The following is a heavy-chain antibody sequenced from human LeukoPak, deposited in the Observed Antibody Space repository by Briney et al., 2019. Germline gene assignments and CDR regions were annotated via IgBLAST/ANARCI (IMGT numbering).Heavy chain of an antibody. CDR3: ASGGRYGDYGSVY. CDR2: INPNSGVT. V-gene: IGHV1-2*02. Sequence: ASVKVSCKASGYTFTVYYIHWVQQAPGQGLEWMGWINPNSGVTNYAQKFQGRVTMTRDTSISTAYMELSRLRSDDTAVYYCASGGRYGDYGSVYWGQGTLVTVSS. D-gene: IGHD4-17*01. CDR1: GYTFTVYY. J-gene: IGHJ4*02.